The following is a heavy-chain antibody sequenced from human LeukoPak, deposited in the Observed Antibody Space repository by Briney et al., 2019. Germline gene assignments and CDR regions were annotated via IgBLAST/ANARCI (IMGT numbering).Heavy chain of an antibody. CDR3: ARDLRYSHPGDY. CDR1: GGSISSGDYY. V-gene: IGHV4-30-2*01. CDR2: IFHSGNT. Sequence: SETLSLTCTVSGGSISSGDYYWSWIRQPPGKGLEWIGYIFHSGNTYYNPSLKSRVTISVDRSKNQFSLKLSSVTAAHTAVYYCARDLRYSHPGDYWGQGTLVTVSS. J-gene: IGHJ4*02. D-gene: IGHD4-11*01.